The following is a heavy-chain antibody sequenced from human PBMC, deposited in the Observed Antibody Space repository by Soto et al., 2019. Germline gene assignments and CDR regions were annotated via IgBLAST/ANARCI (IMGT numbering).Heavy chain of an antibody. CDR3: ARQDYITTWYLNY. J-gene: IGHJ4*02. CDR2: ISGSGGAT. Sequence: PGGSLRLSCAASGFTFDDYAMTWFRQAPGKGLEWVSVISGSGGATYYADSVKGRFTISRDNSKNTLYLQMNGLRAEDTAVYYCARQDYITTWYLNYWGQGTLVTVSS. V-gene: IGHV3-23*01. D-gene: IGHD2-2*02. CDR1: GFTFDDYA.